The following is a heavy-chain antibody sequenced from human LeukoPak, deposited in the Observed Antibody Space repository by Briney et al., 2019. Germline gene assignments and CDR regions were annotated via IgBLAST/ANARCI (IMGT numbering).Heavy chain of an antibody. V-gene: IGHV1-2*02. D-gene: IGHD3-10*01. CDR3: ARGSYGSGSYLVKDGDY. Sequence: ASVKVSCKASGYTFTGYYMHWVRQAPGQGLEWMGWINPNSGGTNYAQKFQGRVTMTRDTSISTAYMELSRLRSDDTAVYYCARGSYGSGSYLVKDGDYWGQGTLVTVSS. J-gene: IGHJ4*02. CDR1: GYTFTGYY. CDR2: INPNSGGT.